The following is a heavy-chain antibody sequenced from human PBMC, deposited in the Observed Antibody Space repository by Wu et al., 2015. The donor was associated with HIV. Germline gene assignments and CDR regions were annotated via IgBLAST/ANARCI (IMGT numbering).Heavy chain of an antibody. J-gene: IGHJ5*02. V-gene: IGHV1-18*01. D-gene: IGHD6-6*01. Sequence: QVQLVQSGTEVKESGASLKVSCKASGYAFKTYGISWLRQAPGQGLEWMGWISGYNGNTNYAQNLQGRVTMTTDTSTSTVYMELRSLRSDDTAVYYCVRDSTEDRPNWFDPWGQGTLVIVSS. CDR2: ISGYNGNT. CDR1: GYAFKTYG. CDR3: VRDSTEDRPNWFDP.